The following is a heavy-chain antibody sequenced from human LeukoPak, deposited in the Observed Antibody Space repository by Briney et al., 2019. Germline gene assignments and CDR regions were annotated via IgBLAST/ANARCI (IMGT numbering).Heavy chain of an antibody. J-gene: IGHJ6*03. V-gene: IGHV3-48*04. D-gene: IGHD4-17*01. CDR3: ARTTVTSYYYYYMDV. CDR1: GFTFSSYG. Sequence: PGGSLRLSCAASGFTFSSYGMSWVRQAPGKGLEWVSYISSSGSTIYYADSVKGRFTISRDNAKNSLYLQMNSLRAEDTAVYYCARTTVTSYYYYYMDVWGKGTTVTISS. CDR2: ISSSGSTI.